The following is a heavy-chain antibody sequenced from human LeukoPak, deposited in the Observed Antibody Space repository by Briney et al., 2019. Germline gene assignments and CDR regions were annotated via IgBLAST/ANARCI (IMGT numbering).Heavy chain of an antibody. D-gene: IGHD2-2*01. Sequence: GASVKVSCKASGYTFGAYGISWVRQAPGQGLEWMGWISAYNSNTNYAQKLQGRVTMTTDTSTSTAYMELRSLRSDDTAVYYCARDLPPDLGYCSSTSCTTFDYWGQGTLVTVSS. CDR1: GYTFGAYG. J-gene: IGHJ4*02. CDR3: ARDLPPDLGYCSSTSCTTFDY. CDR2: ISAYNSNT. V-gene: IGHV1-18*01.